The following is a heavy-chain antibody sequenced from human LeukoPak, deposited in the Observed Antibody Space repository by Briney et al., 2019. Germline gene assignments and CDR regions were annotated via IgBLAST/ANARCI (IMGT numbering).Heavy chain of an antibody. D-gene: IGHD6-13*01. CDR1: GGTFSSYT. CDR2: IIPILGIA. CDR3: AKQGIAAPALDY. V-gene: IGHV1-69*02. J-gene: IGHJ4*02. Sequence: ASVKVSCKASGGTFSSYTISWVRQAPGQGLEWMGRIIPILGIANYAQKFQGRVTMTRDTSTSTVYMELSSLRSEDTAVYHCAKQGIAAPALDYWGQGTLVTVSS.